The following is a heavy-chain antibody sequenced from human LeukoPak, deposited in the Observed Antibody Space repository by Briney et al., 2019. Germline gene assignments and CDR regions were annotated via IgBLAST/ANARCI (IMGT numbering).Heavy chain of an antibody. CDR1: GDSISSYY. Sequence: SETLSLTCTVSGDSISSYYWSWIRQPPGRGLEWIGYIYYSGTTSYSPSLKSRVTISVDTSKNQFSLKLRSVTAADTAVYYCAPRHHSSSWYNYWGQGTLVTVSS. V-gene: IGHV4-59*08. J-gene: IGHJ4*02. D-gene: IGHD6-13*01. CDR2: IYYSGTT. CDR3: APRHHSSSWYNY.